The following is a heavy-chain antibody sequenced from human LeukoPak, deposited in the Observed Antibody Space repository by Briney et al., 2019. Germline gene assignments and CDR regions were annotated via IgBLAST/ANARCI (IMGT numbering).Heavy chain of an antibody. J-gene: IGHJ4*02. CDR2: IIPIFGTA. V-gene: IGHV1-69*13. Sequence: SVKVSCKASGGTFSSYAISWVRQAPGQGLEWMGGIIPIFGTANYAQKFQGRVTITADESTSTAYMELSSLRSEDTAVYYCARSYGGNSNRKFDYWGRGTLVTVSS. D-gene: IGHD4-23*01. CDR1: GGTFSSYA. CDR3: ARSYGGNSNRKFDY.